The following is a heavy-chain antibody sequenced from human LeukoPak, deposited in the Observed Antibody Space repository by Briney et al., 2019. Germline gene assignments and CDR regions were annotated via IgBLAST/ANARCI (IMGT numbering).Heavy chain of an antibody. Sequence: SETLSLTCTVSGGSISSSSYYWGWIRQPPGKGLEWIGSIYYSGSTYYNPSVKSRVTISVDTSKNQCSLKLSSVTAADTAVYYCARLSIGNRAAFDIWGQGTMVTVSS. V-gene: IGHV4-39*01. CDR3: ARLSIGNRAAFDI. D-gene: IGHD1-14*01. CDR2: IYYSGST. J-gene: IGHJ3*02. CDR1: GGSISSSSYY.